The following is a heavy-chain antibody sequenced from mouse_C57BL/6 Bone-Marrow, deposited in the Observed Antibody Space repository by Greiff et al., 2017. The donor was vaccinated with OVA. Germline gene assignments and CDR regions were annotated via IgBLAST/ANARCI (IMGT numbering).Heavy chain of an antibody. V-gene: IGHV5-16*01. CDR2: INYDGSST. Sequence: EVMLVESEGGLVQPGSSMKLSCTASGFTFSDYYMAWVRQVPEKGLEWVANINYDGSSTYYLDSLKSRFIISRDNAKNILYLQMSSLKSEDTATYYCAREISGAMDYWGQGTSVTVSS. CDR3: AREISGAMDY. D-gene: IGHD3-1*01. J-gene: IGHJ4*01. CDR1: GFTFSDYY.